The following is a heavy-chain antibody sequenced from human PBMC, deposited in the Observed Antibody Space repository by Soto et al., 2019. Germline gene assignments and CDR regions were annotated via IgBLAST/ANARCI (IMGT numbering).Heavy chain of an antibody. CDR2: IGSSGSAI. V-gene: IGHV3-48*03. CDR1: GFTLSRYE. D-gene: IGHD1-7*01. J-gene: IGHJ4*02. Sequence: EVQLVESGGGLVQPGGSLRLSCAASGFTLSRYEMNWVRQAPGKGLEWVSFIGSSGSAIYYADSVEGRFTVSRDNAKNSLYLQMNSLRDEDTAVYYCARGWSDGNYFFARWGQGPLVTVSS. CDR3: ARGWSDGNYFFAR.